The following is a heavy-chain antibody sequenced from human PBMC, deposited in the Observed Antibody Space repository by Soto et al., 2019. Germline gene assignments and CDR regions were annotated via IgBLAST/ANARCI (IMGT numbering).Heavy chain of an antibody. CDR2: INPNSGGT. J-gene: IGHJ4*02. CDR3: ARDLYPYYDSSGYFDY. D-gene: IGHD3-22*01. CDR1: GYTFTGYY. Sequence: QVQLVQSGAEVKKPGASVKVSCKASGYTFTGYYMHWVRQAPGQGLEWMGWINPNSGGTNYAQKFQGWVTMTRDTSISTAYMELSRLRSDDTAVYYCARDLYPYYDSSGYFDYWGQGTLVTVSS. V-gene: IGHV1-2*04.